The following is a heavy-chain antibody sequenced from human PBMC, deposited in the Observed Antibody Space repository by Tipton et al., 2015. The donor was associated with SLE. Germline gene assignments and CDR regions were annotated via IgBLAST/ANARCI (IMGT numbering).Heavy chain of an antibody. J-gene: IGHJ2*01. CDR1: GDSMAFYH. CDR2: IHYNGGT. CDR3: ARDVTGYWYFDL. D-gene: IGHD2/OR15-2a*01. V-gene: IGHV4-59*12. Sequence: GLVKPSETLSLTCTVSGDSMAFYHWSWVRQPPGMGLEWIGHIHYNGGTDYNPSLKSRVTMSVDMSKNQVSLKLSSVTAADTAVYYCARDVTGYWYFDLWGR.